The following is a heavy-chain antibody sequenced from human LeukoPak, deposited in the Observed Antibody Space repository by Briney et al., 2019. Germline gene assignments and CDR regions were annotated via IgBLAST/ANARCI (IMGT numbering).Heavy chain of an antibody. Sequence: KASETLSLTCTVSGGSISSYYWSWIRQPAGKGLEWIGRIYTSGSTNYNPSLKSRVTMSVDTSKNQFSLKLSSVTAADTAVYYCARDLRLYSSSWSFDYWGQGTLVTVSS. CDR2: IYTSGST. CDR3: ARDLRLYSSSWSFDY. D-gene: IGHD6-13*01. J-gene: IGHJ4*02. CDR1: GGSISSYY. V-gene: IGHV4-4*07.